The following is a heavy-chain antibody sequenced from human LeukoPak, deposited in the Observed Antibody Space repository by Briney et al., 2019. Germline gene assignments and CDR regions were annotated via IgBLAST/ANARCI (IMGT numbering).Heavy chain of an antibody. CDR3: ARAGSNQWLVGWAY. Sequence: ASVKVSCKASGYTFTSYGISWVRQAPGQGLEWMGWISAYNGNTNYAQKLQGRVTMTTDTSTSTAYMELRSLRSDDTAVYYCARAGSNQWLVGWAYWGQGTLVTVSS. V-gene: IGHV1-18*01. CDR2: ISAYNGNT. CDR1: GYTFTSYG. D-gene: IGHD6-19*01. J-gene: IGHJ4*02.